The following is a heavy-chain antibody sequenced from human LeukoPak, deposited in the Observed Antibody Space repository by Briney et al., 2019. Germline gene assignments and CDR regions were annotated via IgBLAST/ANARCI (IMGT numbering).Heavy chain of an antibody. CDR3: ARDSAGDYGDYFDY. V-gene: IGHV3-48*02. CDR2: INSSSGII. Sequence: PGGSLRLSCAASGFSFSSHSMNWVRQAPGKGLEGVSFINSSSGIINYADSVKGRFTISRDNAKNSLYLQMNSLRDEDTAVYYCARDSAGDYGDYFDYWGQGTLVTVSS. CDR1: GFSFSSHS. J-gene: IGHJ4*02. D-gene: IGHD4-17*01.